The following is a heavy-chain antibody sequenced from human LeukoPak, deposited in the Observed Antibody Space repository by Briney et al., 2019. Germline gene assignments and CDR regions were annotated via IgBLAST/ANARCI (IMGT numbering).Heavy chain of an antibody. CDR3: ARSIAAAQNYFDY. J-gene: IGHJ4*02. D-gene: IGHD6-13*01. V-gene: IGHV3-30-3*01. Sequence: GRSLRLSCAASGFTFSSYAMHWVRQAPGKGLEWVAVISYDGSNKYYADSVKGRFTISRDNSKNTLYLQMNSLRAEDTAVYHCARSIAAAQNYFDYWGQGTLVTVSS. CDR1: GFTFSSYA. CDR2: ISYDGSNK.